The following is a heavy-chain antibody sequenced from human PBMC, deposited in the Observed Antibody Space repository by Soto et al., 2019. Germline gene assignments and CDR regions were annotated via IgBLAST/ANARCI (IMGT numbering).Heavy chain of an antibody. J-gene: IGHJ4*02. D-gene: IGHD1-7*01. V-gene: IGHV1-18*01. Sequence: ASVKVSCKAAGYTITSYGISWVRQAPGQGLEWMGWISAYNGNTNYAQKLQGRVTMTTDTSTSTAYMELRSLRSDDTAVYYCARDLAPGTLDSWGQGPLVTVSS. CDR1: GYTITSYG. CDR2: ISAYNGNT. CDR3: ARDLAPGTLDS.